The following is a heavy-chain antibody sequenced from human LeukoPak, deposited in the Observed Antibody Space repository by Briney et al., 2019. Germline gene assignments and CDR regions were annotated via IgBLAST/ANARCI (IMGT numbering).Heavy chain of an antibody. CDR1: GFTFSRYW. Sequence: GGSLRLSCAASGFTFSRYWMSWVRQAPGKGPEWVANIKQDGSEKYYVDSVKGRFTISRDNAKNSLYLQMNSLRAEDTAVYYCARASRGWGLYYFDYWGQGTLVTVSS. V-gene: IGHV3-7*01. CDR3: ARASRGWGLYYFDY. CDR2: IKQDGSEK. D-gene: IGHD6-19*01. J-gene: IGHJ4*02.